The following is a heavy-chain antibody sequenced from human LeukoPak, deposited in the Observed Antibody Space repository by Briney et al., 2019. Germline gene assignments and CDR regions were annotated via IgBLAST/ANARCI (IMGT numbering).Heavy chain of an antibody. Sequence: SETLSLTCAGYGGSFSGYYWSWIRQPPGKGLEGIGEINHSGSTNYNQSLKGRVTVSVGTFKNQFSLELRSVTAGDTAVYYCARCLNYDGAEEQNAFDIWGQGTMVTVSS. CDR1: GGSFSGYY. CDR2: INHSGST. V-gene: IGHV4-34*01. CDR3: ARCLNYDGAEEQNAFDI. J-gene: IGHJ3*02. D-gene: IGHD3-10*01.